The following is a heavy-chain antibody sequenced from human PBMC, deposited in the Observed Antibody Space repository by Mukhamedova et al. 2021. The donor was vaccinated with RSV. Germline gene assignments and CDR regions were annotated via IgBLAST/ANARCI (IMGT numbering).Heavy chain of an antibody. CDR2: ISYDGSNK. V-gene: IGHV3-30*04. CDR1: TFSSYA. D-gene: IGHD6-19*01. J-gene: IGHJ5*02. Sequence: TFSSYAMHWVRQAPGKGLEWVAVISYDGSNKYYADSVKGRFTISRDNSKNTLYLQMNSLRAEDTAVYYCAREVAGTVWFEPWGQGT. CDR3: AREVAGTVWFEP.